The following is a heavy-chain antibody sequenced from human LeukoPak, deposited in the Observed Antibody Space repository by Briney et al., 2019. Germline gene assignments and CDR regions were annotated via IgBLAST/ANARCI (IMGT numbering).Heavy chain of an antibody. CDR3: ARGRGGDCSSTSCPVPFYGMDV. V-gene: IGHV4-34*01. J-gene: IGHJ6*02. D-gene: IGHD2-2*01. Sequence: GSLRLSCAASGFTVSSNYMSWVRQPPGKGLEWIGEINHSGSTNYNPSLKSRVTISVDTSKNQFSLKLSPVTAADTAVYYCARGRGGDCSSTSCPVPFYGMDVWGQGTTVTAFS. CDR2: INHSGST. CDR1: GFTVSSNY.